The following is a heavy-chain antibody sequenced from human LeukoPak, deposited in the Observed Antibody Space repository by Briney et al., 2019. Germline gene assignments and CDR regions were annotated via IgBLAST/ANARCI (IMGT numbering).Heavy chain of an antibody. CDR2: ISGSGGST. CDR1: GFTFSSYA. D-gene: IGHD2-2*01. V-gene: IGHV3-23*01. Sequence: PGGSLRLSCAASGFTFSSYAMSWVRQAPGKGLEWVSAISGSGGSTYYADSVKGRLTISRDNSKNTLYLQMNSLRAEDTAVYYCAKDRGYQLPQFYFDYWGQGTLVTVSS. CDR3: AKDRGYQLPQFYFDY. J-gene: IGHJ4*02.